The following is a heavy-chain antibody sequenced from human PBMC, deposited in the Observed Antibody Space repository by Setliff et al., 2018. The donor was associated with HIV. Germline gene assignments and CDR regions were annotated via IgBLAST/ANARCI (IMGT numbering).Heavy chain of an antibody. Sequence: ASVKVSCKASGYTFTGYYIHWVRQAPGQGLEWMGWINPNTGGTDYAQKFQGWVTMTRETSISTAYMELRRLKSDDAAVYYCARGRTNSSYYNFWSAYSSTMDVRGHGTTVTVSS. CDR3: ARGRTNSSYYNFWSAYSSTMDV. V-gene: IGHV1-2*04. D-gene: IGHD3-3*01. CDR2: INPNTGGT. J-gene: IGHJ6*02. CDR1: GYTFTGYY.